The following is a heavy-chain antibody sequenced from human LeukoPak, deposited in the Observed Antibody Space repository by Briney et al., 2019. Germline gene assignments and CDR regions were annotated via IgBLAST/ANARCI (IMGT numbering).Heavy chain of an antibody. CDR3: ARGTMTTVTYYFDY. J-gene: IGHJ4*02. D-gene: IGHD4-17*01. V-gene: IGHV4-59*12. CDR1: GGSISSYY. CDR2: IFHTGST. Sequence: SETLSLTCIVSGGSISSYYWSWIRQPPGKGLEWIGYIFHTGSTNYNPSLKSRVTMSIDTSKNQLSLRLSSVTAADTAVYYCARGTMTTVTYYFDYWGQGTLVTVSS.